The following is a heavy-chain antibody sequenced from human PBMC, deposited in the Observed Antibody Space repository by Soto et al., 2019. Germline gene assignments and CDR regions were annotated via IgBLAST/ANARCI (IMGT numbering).Heavy chain of an antibody. V-gene: IGHV3-33*01. CDR1: GFTFSSYR. CDR3: ARDEGFTDY. Sequence: QVQLVESGGGVVQPGRSLRLSCAASGFTFSSYRMYWVRQAPGKGLEWVAVIWYDGSNKYYEDSVKGRFTISRDNSKNTLYLQMNSLRAEDTAVYYCARDEGFTDYWGQGTLVTVSS. J-gene: IGHJ4*02. CDR2: IWYDGSNK. D-gene: IGHD2-15*01.